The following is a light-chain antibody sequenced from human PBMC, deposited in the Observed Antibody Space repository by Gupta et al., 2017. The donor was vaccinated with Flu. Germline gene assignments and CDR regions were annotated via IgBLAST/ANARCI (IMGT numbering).Light chain of an antibody. J-gene: IGKJ1*01. V-gene: IGKV4-1*01. CDR1: QSVLYSSNNKNY. CDR3: QQYYSSPRT. CDR2: WAS. Sequence: DILLTQSPDSLTVSLGERPTINCKSSQSVLYSSNNKNYLAWYQQKLGQPPKLLIYWASTRESGVPDRFSGSGSGTDFTLTISSLQAEDVAVYYCQQYYSSPRTFGQGTKVEIK.